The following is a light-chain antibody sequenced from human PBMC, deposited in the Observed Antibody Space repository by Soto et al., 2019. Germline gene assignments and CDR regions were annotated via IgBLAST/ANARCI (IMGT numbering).Light chain of an antibody. CDR3: QQYGSSTSWT. V-gene: IGKV3-20*01. CDR2: GAS. Sequence: EIVLTQSPGTLSLSPGERSTLSGRSIQSVSSSYLAWYQQKPGQAPRLLIYGASSRATGIPDRFSGSGSGTDFTLTISRLEPEDFAVYYCQQYGSSTSWTFGQGTKVDIK. CDR1: QSVSSSY. J-gene: IGKJ1*01.